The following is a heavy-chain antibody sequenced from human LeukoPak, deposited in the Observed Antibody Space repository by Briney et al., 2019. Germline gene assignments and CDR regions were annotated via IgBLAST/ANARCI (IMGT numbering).Heavy chain of an antibody. CDR2: INPSVGNT. V-gene: IGHV1-46*01. Sequence: ASVKVSCKASGYTFTGYYIHWVRQAPGQGLEWMGIINPSVGNTNYAQKFQGRITMARDTSTSTVYIEVSDLRSEDTAVYYCACLPYAFDIWGQGTMVTVSS. CDR3: ACLPYAFDI. J-gene: IGHJ3*02. CDR1: GYTFTGYY.